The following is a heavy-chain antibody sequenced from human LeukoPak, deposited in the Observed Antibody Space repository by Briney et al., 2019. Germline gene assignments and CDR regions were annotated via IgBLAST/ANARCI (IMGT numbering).Heavy chain of an antibody. D-gene: IGHD2-21*01. J-gene: IGHJ4*02. CDR1: GFTFSSYS. CDR3: ARDQRTVYSSLGY. Sequence: GGSLRLSCAASGFTFSSYSMNWVRQAPGKGLEWVSSISSSSSYIYYADSVKGRLTISRDNAKNPLYLQMNSLRAEDTAVYYCARDQRTVYSSLGYWGQGTLVTVSS. V-gene: IGHV3-21*01. CDR2: ISSSSSYI.